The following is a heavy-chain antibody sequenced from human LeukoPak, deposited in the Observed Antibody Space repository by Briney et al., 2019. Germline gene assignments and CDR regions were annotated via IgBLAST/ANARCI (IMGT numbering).Heavy chain of an antibody. J-gene: IGHJ4*02. CDR3: TRLAVAVLARQGFDY. D-gene: IGHD6-19*01. CDR2: IHYSGST. V-gene: IGHV4-39*07. CDR1: GDSISSSSYY. Sequence: SETLSLTCTVSGDSISSSSYYWGWIRQPPGKGLEWLGNIHYSGSTYYNPSLKSRVTISVDTSKNQFSLKMNSVTAADTAVYYCTRLAVAVLARQGFDYWGQGTLVTVSS.